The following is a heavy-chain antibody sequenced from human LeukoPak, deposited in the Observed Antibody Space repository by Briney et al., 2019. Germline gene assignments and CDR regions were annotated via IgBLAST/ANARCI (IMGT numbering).Heavy chain of an antibody. CDR1: GFAFSSYN. J-gene: IGHJ6*02. Sequence: GGSLRLSCAASGFAFSSYNMNWVRQAPGKGLEWISYIGSSGSPTHYADSVGGRFTISRDNAKNALYLQMNSRRDEDTAVYFCARRPYSDTSGRLSDVWGQGTTVTVSS. CDR2: IGSSGSPT. CDR3: ARRPYSDTSGRLSDV. V-gene: IGHV3-48*02. D-gene: IGHD3-22*01.